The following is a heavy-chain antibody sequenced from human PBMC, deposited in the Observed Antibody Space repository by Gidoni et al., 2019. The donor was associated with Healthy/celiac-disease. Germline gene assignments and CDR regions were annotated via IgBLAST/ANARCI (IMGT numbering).Heavy chain of an antibody. Sequence: QVQLQESGPGLVTPSETLSLTCTVSGGSISSYYWSWIRQPPGKGLEWIGYIYYSGSTNYNPSLKSRVTISVDTSKNQFSLKLSSVTAADTAVYYCAREGYYYDSSDAFDIWGQGTMVTVSS. J-gene: IGHJ3*02. V-gene: IGHV4-59*01. CDR1: GGSISSYY. CDR3: AREGYYYDSSDAFDI. CDR2: IYYSGST. D-gene: IGHD3-22*01.